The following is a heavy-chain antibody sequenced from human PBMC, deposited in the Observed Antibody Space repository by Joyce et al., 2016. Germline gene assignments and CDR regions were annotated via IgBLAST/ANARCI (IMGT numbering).Heavy chain of an antibody. CDR1: GFTFSGYS. V-gene: IGHV3-21*01. J-gene: IGHJ4*02. D-gene: IGHD5-12*01. CDR2: ISSSSSFR. Sequence: EVQLVESGGGLVKPGGSLRLSCAASGFTFSGYSMNWVRQAPGKGLAWVSSISSSSSFRYYADSVKGRFTISRDNAKNSLYLQMNSLRAEDTAVYYCASGYSGYDFEAYFDYWGQGTLVTVSS. CDR3: ASGYSGYDFEAYFDY.